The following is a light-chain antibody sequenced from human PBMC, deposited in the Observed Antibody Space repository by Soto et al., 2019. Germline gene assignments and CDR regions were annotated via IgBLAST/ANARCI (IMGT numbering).Light chain of an antibody. CDR2: DVS. J-gene: IGLJ2*01. CDR3: SSYTSTNSL. Sequence: QPVVTQPASVSGSPGESITISCTGTSSDVGAYNYVSWYQQHPGKAPKLMIYDVSNRPSGVSNRFSGSKSGNTASLTISGLQAEDEADYYCSSYTSTNSLFGGGTKLTVL. V-gene: IGLV2-14*03. CDR1: SSDVGAYNY.